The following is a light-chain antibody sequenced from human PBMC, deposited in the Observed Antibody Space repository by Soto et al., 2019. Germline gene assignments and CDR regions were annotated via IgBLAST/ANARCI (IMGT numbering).Light chain of an antibody. V-gene: IGLV1-40*01. Sequence: QSVLTQPPSVSGAPGQRVTISCTGTSSNIGADYNVHWYRQLPGTAPKLLIYGNNHRPSGVPDRFSGSKSGPSASLAITGLQTEDEADYYCQSHDTGLRGMFFGGGTQLTVL. J-gene: IGLJ2*01. CDR3: QSHDTGLRGMF. CDR2: GNN. CDR1: SSNIGADYN.